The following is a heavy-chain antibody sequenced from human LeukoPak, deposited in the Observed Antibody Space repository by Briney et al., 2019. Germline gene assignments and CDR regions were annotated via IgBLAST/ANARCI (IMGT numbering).Heavy chain of an antibody. D-gene: IGHD3-10*01. CDR2: IYPGDSDT. CDR3: ARQTRDGSGSRGYSFDF. Sequence: GESLKISCKGSGYIFTNNWIGWVRQMPGKGLEWMGIIYPGDSDTRYSPSFEGQVTISADKSISTAYLQWSSLKAPDTAMYYCARQTRDGSGSRGYSFDFWGQGTLVTVSS. V-gene: IGHV5-51*01. CDR1: GYIFTNNW. J-gene: IGHJ4*02.